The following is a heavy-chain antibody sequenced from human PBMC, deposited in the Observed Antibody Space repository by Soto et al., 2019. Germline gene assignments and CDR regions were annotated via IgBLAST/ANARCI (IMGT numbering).Heavy chain of an antibody. D-gene: IGHD6-6*01. CDR1: GFTFSSYG. V-gene: IGHV3-30*18. CDR2: ISYDGSNK. CDR3: AKPSSSAPLFYYYYGMDV. J-gene: IGHJ6*02. Sequence: GGSLSLSCAASGFTFSSYGMHWVRQAPGKGLEWVAVISYDGSNKYYADSVKGRFTISRDNSKNTLYLQMNSLRAEDTAVYYCAKPSSSAPLFYYYYGMDVWGQGTTVTVSS.